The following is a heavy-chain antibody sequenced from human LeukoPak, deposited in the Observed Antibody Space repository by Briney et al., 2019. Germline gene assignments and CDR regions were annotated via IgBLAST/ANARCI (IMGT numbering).Heavy chain of an antibody. CDR2: MNPNSGNT. J-gene: IGHJ3*02. CDR1: GYTFTSYD. Sequence: ASVKVSCKASGYTFTSYDINWVRQATGQGLEWMGWMNPNSGNTGYAQKFQGRVTITRNTSISTAYMELSSLRSEDTAVYYCARGFYEGYYDSSGYPYDAFDIWGQGTMVTVSS. CDR3: ARGFYEGYYDSSGYPYDAFDI. V-gene: IGHV1-8*03. D-gene: IGHD3-22*01.